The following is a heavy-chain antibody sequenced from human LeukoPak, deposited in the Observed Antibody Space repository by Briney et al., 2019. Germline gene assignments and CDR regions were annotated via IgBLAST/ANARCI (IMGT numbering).Heavy chain of an antibody. CDR1: GFTFSSFG. J-gene: IGHJ4*02. D-gene: IGHD6-13*01. Sequence: GGSLRLSCAVSGFTFSSFGMHWVRQAPGKGLEWVAFIRYDGSNKYYADSVKGQFTISRDNSKNTLYLQMNSLRAEDTAVYYCSKGYSSSENYWGQGTLVTVSS. CDR3: SKGYSSSENY. V-gene: IGHV3-30*02. CDR2: IRYDGSNK.